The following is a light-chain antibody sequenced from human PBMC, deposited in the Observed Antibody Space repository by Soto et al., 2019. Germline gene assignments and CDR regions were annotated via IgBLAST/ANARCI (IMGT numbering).Light chain of an antibody. CDR1: QSVSSK. CDR2: GAS. Sequence: EIVMTQSPATLSVSPGEGATLSCSASQSVSSKLAWYQQKPGQAPRLLIYGASTRATGIPGRFSGSGSGTDFTLTISGLKPEDFAVYYCQQYGSPRRTFGQGTKVDIK. J-gene: IGKJ1*01. CDR3: QQYGSPRRT. V-gene: IGKV3D-15*01.